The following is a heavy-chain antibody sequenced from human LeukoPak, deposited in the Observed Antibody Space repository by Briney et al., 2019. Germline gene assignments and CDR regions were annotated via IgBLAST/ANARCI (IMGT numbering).Heavy chain of an antibody. CDR1: GFTFSGYA. D-gene: IGHD5/OR15-5a*01. CDR3: AKDFVYPDLFDY. CDR2: ISGSGGST. J-gene: IGHJ4*02. Sequence: GGSLRLSCAASGFTFSGYAMSWVRQAPGKGLEWVSAISGSGGSTYYADSVKGRFTISRDNSKNTLYLQMNSLRAEDTAVYYCAKDFVYPDLFDYWGQGTLVTVSS. V-gene: IGHV3-23*01.